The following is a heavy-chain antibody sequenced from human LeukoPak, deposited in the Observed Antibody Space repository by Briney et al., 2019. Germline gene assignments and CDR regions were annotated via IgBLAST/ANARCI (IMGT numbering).Heavy chain of an antibody. CDR2: ISSTSSYI. CDR1: GFTFSSYS. V-gene: IGHV3-21*01. J-gene: IGHJ4*02. Sequence: GGSLRLSCAASGFTFSSYSMNWVRQAPGKGLEWVSSISSTSSYIYYADSLKGRFTISRDNAKNSLYLQMNSLRAEDTAVYYCARDGGSYGYHGYWGQGTLVTVSS. CDR3: ARDGGSYGYHGY. D-gene: IGHD1-26*01.